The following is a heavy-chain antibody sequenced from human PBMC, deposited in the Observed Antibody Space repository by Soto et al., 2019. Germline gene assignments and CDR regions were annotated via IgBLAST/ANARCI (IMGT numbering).Heavy chain of an antibody. J-gene: IGHJ4*02. CDR3: AKDMWRGCCSSTKNYFDY. Sequence: EVQLVESGGGLVQPGRSLRLSCAASGFTFDDYAMHWVRQAPGKGLEWVSGISWNSGSIGYADSVKGRFTISRDNAKNSLYLQMNSLRAEDTALYYCAKDMWRGCCSSTKNYFDYWGQGTLVTVSS. V-gene: IGHV3-9*01. CDR1: GFTFDDYA. CDR2: ISWNSGSI. D-gene: IGHD2-2*01.